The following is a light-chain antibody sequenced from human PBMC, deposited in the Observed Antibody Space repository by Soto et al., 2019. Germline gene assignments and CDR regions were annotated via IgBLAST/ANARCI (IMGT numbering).Light chain of an antibody. Sequence: QSALTQPASVSGSPGQSITISCTGTSSDVGGYNCVSWYQQHPGKTPKLMIFDVSNRPSGVSNRFSGSKSGNTASLTISGLQAEDEADYYCSSYTGSSTLVFGGGTQLTVL. J-gene: IGLJ2*01. CDR1: SSDVGGYNC. V-gene: IGLV2-14*03. CDR3: SSYTGSSTLV. CDR2: DVS.